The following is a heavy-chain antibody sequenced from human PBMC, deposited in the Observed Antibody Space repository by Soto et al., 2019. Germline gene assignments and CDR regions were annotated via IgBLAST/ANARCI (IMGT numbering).Heavy chain of an antibody. CDR1: GFTFSSYW. CDR3: ARDGYYGGMGIYYYYGMDV. CDR2: IKQDGSEK. J-gene: IGHJ6*02. D-gene: IGHD4-17*01. V-gene: IGHV3-7*05. Sequence: GGSLRLSCAASGFTFSSYWMSWVRQAPGKGLEWVANIKQDGSEKYYVDSVKGRFTISRDNAKNSLYLQMNSLRAEDTAVYYCARDGYYGGMGIYYYYGMDVWGQGTTVTVSS.